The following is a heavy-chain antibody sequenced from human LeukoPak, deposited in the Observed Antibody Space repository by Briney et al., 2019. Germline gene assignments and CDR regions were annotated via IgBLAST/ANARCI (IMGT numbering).Heavy chain of an antibody. V-gene: IGHV1-46*01. CDR1: GYTFTSYY. Sequence: ASVKVSCKASGYTFTSYYMHWVRQAPGQGLEWMGIINPSGGSTSYAQKFQGRVTMTRDMSTSTVYMELSSLRSEDTAVYYCARRTGYSSSPSSYYYYMDVWGKGTTVTVSS. CDR3: ARRTGYSSSPSSYYYYMDV. CDR2: INPSGGST. J-gene: IGHJ6*03. D-gene: IGHD6-6*01.